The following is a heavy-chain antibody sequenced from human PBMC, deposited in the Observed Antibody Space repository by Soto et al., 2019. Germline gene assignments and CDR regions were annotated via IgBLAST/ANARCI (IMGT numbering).Heavy chain of an antibody. CDR3: ARPPTIFGVVMLDY. V-gene: IGHV3-30-3*01. CDR2: ISYDGSNK. D-gene: IGHD3-3*01. J-gene: IGHJ4*02. CDR1: GFTFSSYA. Sequence: QVQLVESGGGVVQPGRSLRLSCAASGFTFSSYAMHWVRQAPGKGLAWVAVISYDGSNKYYANSVKGRFTISRDSSKYTLYLQMNGVRAEDTAVYYCARPPTIFGVVMLDYLGQGTLVTVSS.